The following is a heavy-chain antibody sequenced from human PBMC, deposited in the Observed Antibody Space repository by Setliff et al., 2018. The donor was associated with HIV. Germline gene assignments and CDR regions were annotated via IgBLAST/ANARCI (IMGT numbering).Heavy chain of an antibody. V-gene: IGHV5-51*01. CDR3: ARHPPRGYPKNWFDP. CDR2: IYPIDSET. J-gene: IGHJ5*02. CDR1: GYNFNTYW. D-gene: IGHD3-16*02. Sequence: PGASLKISCKGFGYNFNTYWIAWVRQVPGKGLEWMGIIYPIDSETKYSPSFQGQVTISVDRSISTAYLQWNNLKASDSAIYYCARHPPRGYPKNWFDPWGQGTLVTVSS.